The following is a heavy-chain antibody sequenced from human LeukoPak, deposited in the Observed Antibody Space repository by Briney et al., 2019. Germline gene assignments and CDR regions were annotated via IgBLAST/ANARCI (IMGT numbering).Heavy chain of an antibody. J-gene: IGHJ3*02. CDR1: GYTFTGYY. CDR3: ARLTYYDFWSGYNYAFAI. D-gene: IGHD3-3*01. Sequence: GASVKVSCKASGYTFTGYYMHWVRQAPGQGLEWMGWINPSSGGTNHAQKFQGRVTMTRDTSISTAYMELSRVRSDDPAVYYCARLTYYDFWSGYNYAFAIWGQGTMVTVSS. CDR2: INPSSGGT. V-gene: IGHV1-2*02.